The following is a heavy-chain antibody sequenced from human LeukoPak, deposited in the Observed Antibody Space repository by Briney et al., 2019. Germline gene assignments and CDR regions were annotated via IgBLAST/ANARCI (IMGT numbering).Heavy chain of an antibody. CDR2: LYSGGNT. CDR3: ATQNWGSRAFDY. J-gene: IGHJ4*02. D-gene: IGHD7-27*01. V-gene: IGHV3-66*01. Sequence: GGSLRLSCAVSGFTVSSSHMSWVRQAPGKGLEWVSVLYSGGNTFYEDSVKGRFTISRDNSKNTLYLQMNSLRAEDTAVYYCATQNWGSRAFDYWGQGALVTVSS. CDR1: GFTVSSSH.